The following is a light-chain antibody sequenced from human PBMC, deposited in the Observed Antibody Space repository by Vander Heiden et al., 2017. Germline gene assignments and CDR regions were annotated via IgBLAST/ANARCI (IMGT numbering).Light chain of an antibody. J-gene: IGKJ3*01. V-gene: IGKV1-13*02. CDR3: QQFNSYTFT. Sequence: ALPLTQSPSSLSASVGDRVTLTCRASQGISSALAWYQQKPGKAPKLLIYDASSLESGVPSRFSGSGSGTDFTLTISSLQPEDFATYYCQQFNSYTFTFGPGTKVDIK. CDR1: QGISSA. CDR2: DAS.